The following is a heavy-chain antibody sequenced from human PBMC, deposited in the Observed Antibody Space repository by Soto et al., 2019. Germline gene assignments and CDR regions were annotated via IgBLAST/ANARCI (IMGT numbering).Heavy chain of an antibody. V-gene: IGHV3-13*04. CDR3: ARAIGPTLFDY. Sequence: PGGSLRLSWSDSEFIFSSYDMQWVRQGPGNGLEWVSAIGTTGETNYAGSVKGQFTISRENAKNSLYLQMSSLRAGDTAIYFCARAIGPTLFDYWGQGALVTVSS. J-gene: IGHJ4*02. CDR1: EFIFSSYD. D-gene: IGHD3-22*01. CDR2: IGTTGET.